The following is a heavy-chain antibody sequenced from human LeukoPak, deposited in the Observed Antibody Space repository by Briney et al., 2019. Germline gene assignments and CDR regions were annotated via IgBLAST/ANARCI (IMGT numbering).Heavy chain of an antibody. V-gene: IGHV3-23*01. J-gene: IGHJ1*01. CDR1: GFTFSSYA. CDR3: AHSSGYYYVAEYFQH. Sequence: PGGSLRLSCAASGFTFSSYAMSWVRQAPGKGLEWVSAISGSGGSTYYADSVKGRFTISRDNSKNTLYLQMNSLRAEDTAVYYCAHSSGYYYVAEYFQHWGQGTLVTVSS. D-gene: IGHD3-22*01. CDR2: ISGSGGST.